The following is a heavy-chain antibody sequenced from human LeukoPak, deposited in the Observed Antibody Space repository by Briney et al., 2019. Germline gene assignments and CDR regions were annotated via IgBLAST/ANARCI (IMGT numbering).Heavy chain of an antibody. Sequence: GASVKVSCKASGYTFTSYDINWVRQATGQGLEWMGWMNPNSGNTGYAQKFQGRVTITRNTSISTAYMELSSLRSEDTAVYYCARSYTPYGDYFWGQGTLVTVSS. CDR2: MNPNSGNT. J-gene: IGHJ4*02. D-gene: IGHD4-17*01. CDR1: GYTFTSYD. CDR3: ARSYTPYGDYF. V-gene: IGHV1-8*03.